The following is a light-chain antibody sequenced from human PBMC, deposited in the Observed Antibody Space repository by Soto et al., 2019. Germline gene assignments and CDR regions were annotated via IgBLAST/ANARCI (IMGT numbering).Light chain of an antibody. V-gene: IGKV3-15*01. CDR1: QSVSSN. CDR3: QQYNNWPPLYT. CDR2: GAS. Sequence: EIVMTQSPATLSVSPGERATLSCRASQSVSSNLAWYQQKPGQAPRLLIYGASTRATGIPARFSGSGSGTEFTLTISSLQSEDFALYYGQQYNNWPPLYTFGQGTKLEIK. J-gene: IGKJ2*01.